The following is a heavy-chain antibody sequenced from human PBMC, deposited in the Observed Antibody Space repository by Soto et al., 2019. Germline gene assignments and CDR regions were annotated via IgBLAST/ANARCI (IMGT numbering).Heavy chain of an antibody. CDR1: GGTFSSYT. J-gene: IGHJ4*02. V-gene: IGHV1-69*02. CDR2: IIPILGIA. Sequence: GASVKVSCKASGGTFSSYTISWVRQAPGQGLEWMGRIIPILGIANYAQKFQGRVTITADKSTSTAYMELSSLRSEDTAVYYCARSSLSGYDFWSADSGPIFDYWGQGTLVTVSS. D-gene: IGHD3-3*01. CDR3: ARSSLSGYDFWSADSGPIFDY.